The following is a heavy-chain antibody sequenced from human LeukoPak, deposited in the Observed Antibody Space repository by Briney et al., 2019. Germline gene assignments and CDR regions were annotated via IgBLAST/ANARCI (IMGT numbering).Heavy chain of an antibody. D-gene: IGHD5-12*01. CDR2: ISYDGSNK. Sequence: GSLRLSCAASGFTFSSYAMHWVRQAPGKGLEWVAVISYDGSNKYYADSVKGRFTISRDNSKNTLYLQMNSLRAEDTAVYYCARGGVLDYWGQGTLVTVSS. J-gene: IGHJ4*02. V-gene: IGHV3-30-3*01. CDR3: ARGGVLDY. CDR1: GFTFSSYA.